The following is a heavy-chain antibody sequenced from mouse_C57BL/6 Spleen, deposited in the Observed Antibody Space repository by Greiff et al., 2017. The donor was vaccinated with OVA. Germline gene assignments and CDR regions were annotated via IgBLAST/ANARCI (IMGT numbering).Heavy chain of an antibody. CDR2: INPGSGGT. J-gene: IGHJ4*01. V-gene: IGHV1-54*01. Sequence: QVQLQQSGAELVRPGTSVKVSCKASGYAFTNYLIEWVKQRPGQGLEWIGVINPGSGGTNYNEKFKGKATLPADKSSSTAYMQLSSLTSEDSAVYFCARRDYYGSSWNYAMDYWGQGTSVTVSS. D-gene: IGHD1-1*01. CDR1: GYAFTNYL. CDR3: ARRDYYGSSWNYAMDY.